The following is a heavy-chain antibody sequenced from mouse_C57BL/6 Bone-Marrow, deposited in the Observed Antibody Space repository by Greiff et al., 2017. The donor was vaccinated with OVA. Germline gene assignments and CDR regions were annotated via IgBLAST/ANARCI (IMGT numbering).Heavy chain of an antibody. CDR2: INPSTGGT. CDR3: ARRDYYGSSYVDDY. D-gene: IGHD1-1*01. V-gene: IGHV1-42*01. J-gene: IGHJ2*01. CDR1: GYSFTGYY. Sequence: EVQLQQSGPELVKPGASVKISCKASGYSFTGYYMHWVKQSPEKSLEWIGEINPSTGGTTYNQKFKAKATLTVDKSSSTAYMQLKSLTSEDSAVYYGARRDYYGSSYVDDYWGQGTTLTVSS.